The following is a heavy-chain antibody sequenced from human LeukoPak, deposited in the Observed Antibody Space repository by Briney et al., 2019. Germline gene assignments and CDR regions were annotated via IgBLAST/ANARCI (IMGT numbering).Heavy chain of an antibody. J-gene: IGHJ4*02. CDR3: AKDQRYYGSGSYFDY. D-gene: IGHD3-10*01. V-gene: IGHV3-30*18. CDR1: GFTFSSYG. CDR2: ISYDGSNK. Sequence: GRSLRLSCAASGFTFSSYGMHWVRQDSGKGLEWVAVISYDGSNKYYADSVKGRFTISRDNSKNTLYLQMNSLRAEDATVYYCAKDQRYYGSGSYFDYWGQGTLVTVSS.